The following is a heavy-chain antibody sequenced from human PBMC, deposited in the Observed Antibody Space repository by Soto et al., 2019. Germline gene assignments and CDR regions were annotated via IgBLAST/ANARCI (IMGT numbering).Heavy chain of an antibody. CDR3: ATGFPRYFDRNGSTVI. V-gene: IGHV1-24*01. CDR1: GYTLTESS. J-gene: IGHJ6*02. D-gene: IGHD3-9*01. CDR2: FDPEDGET. Sequence: GASVKVSCKVSGYTLTESSIHWVRHAPGRGLEWMGGFDPEDGETIYAQKFQGRVTMTEDTSTDTAYMELSSLRSEDTAVYYCATGFPRYFDRNGSTVIWGQRT.